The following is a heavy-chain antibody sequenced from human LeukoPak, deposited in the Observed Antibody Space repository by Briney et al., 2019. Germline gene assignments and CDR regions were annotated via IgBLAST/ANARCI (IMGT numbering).Heavy chain of an antibody. J-gene: IGHJ4*02. CDR3: ARGCSGRSCYSAFDY. D-gene: IGHD2-15*01. CDR2: IYSSANT. CDR1: GFTVSSNY. Sequence: GGSLRLSCAASGFTVSSNYMSWVRQAPGKGLEWVPLIYSSANTYYADSVKGRFTISRDISKNTLSLQMKSLRPDDTAVYYCARGCSGRSCYSAFDYWGQGTLVTVSS. V-gene: IGHV3-53*05.